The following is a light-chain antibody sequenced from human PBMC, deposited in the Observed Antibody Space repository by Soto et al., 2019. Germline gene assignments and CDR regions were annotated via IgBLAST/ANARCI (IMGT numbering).Light chain of an antibody. Sequence: EIVLTQSPATLSLSPGERATLSCRASQSVSSFLAWYQQKPGQAPRLLIYDASNKATGIPARFSGSGSGTDFTLTINSLETEDFAVYYCQQRSNWPLTFGGGTKVDI. J-gene: IGKJ4*01. V-gene: IGKV3-11*01. CDR2: DAS. CDR3: QQRSNWPLT. CDR1: QSVSSF.